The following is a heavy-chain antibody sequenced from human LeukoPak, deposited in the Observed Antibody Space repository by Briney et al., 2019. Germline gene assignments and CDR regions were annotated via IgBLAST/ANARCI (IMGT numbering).Heavy chain of an antibody. J-gene: IGHJ4*02. D-gene: IGHD6-13*01. CDR1: GGSISDYY. V-gene: IGHV4-59*01. Sequence: SETLSLTCTVSGGSISDYYWSWLRQPPGKELECIGYIYYSGSTNYNPSLKSRVTISVDTSKNQFSLKLSSVTAADTAVYYCARRSAAAGTPFDYWGQGTLVTVSS. CDR2: IYYSGST. CDR3: ARRSAAAGTPFDY.